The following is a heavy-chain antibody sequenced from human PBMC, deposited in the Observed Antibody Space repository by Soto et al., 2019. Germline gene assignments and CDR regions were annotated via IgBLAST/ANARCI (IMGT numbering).Heavy chain of an antibody. D-gene: IGHD5-12*01. V-gene: IGHV4-30-2*01. CDR2: INHSGST. CDR3: ARVGDGYNRVSGNPRNRPQDY. Sequence: SETLSLTCAVSGGSISSGGYSWSWIRQPPGKGLEWIGYINHSGSTNYNPSLKSRVTISVDTSKNQFSLKLSSVTAADTAVYYCARVGDGYNRVSGNPRNRPQDYWGQGTLVTVSS. CDR1: GGSISSGGYS. J-gene: IGHJ4*02.